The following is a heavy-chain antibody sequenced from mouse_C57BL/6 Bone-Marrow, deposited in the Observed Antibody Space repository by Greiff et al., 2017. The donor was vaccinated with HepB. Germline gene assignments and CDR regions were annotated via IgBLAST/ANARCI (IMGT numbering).Heavy chain of an antibody. CDR1: GYTFTSYW. Sequence: QVQLQQPGAELVRPGSSVKLSCKASGYTFTSYWMHWVKQRPIKGLEWIGNIDPSDSETHYNQKFKDKATLTVDKSSSTAYMQLSILTSEDSAVYYCARGGPYAMDYWGQGTSVTVSS. V-gene: IGHV1-52*01. CDR3: ARGGPYAMDY. CDR2: IDPSDSET. J-gene: IGHJ4*01.